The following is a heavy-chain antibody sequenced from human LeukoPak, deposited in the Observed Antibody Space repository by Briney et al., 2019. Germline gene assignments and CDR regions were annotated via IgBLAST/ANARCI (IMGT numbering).Heavy chain of an antibody. D-gene: IGHD3-3*01. CDR2: IYTGGGT. Sequence: PSETLSLTCTVSGGSISDYYWSWIRQPAGKGLEWIGRIYTGGGTNYNPSLKSRVTMSVDTSKNQFSLKLTSVTAADTAMYYCARDFSLRGEDFWSGYGYWGQGTLVTVSS. CDR1: GGSISDYY. J-gene: IGHJ4*02. V-gene: IGHV4-4*07. CDR3: ARDFSLRGEDFWSGYGY.